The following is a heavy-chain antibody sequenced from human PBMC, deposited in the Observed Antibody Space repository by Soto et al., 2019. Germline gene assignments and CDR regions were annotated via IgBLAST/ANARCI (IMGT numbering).Heavy chain of an antibody. CDR3: AKDGYYYGSGSYYDKYNWFDP. CDR2: ISGSGGST. J-gene: IGHJ5*02. V-gene: IGHV3-23*01. Sequence: EVQLLESGGGLVQPGGSLRLSCAASGFTFSSYAMSWVRQAPGKGLEWVSAISGSGGSTYYADSVKGRFTIPRDNSKNTLYLQMNSLRAEDTAVYYCAKDGYYYGSGSYYDKYNWFDPWGQGTLVTVSS. CDR1: GFTFSSYA. D-gene: IGHD3-10*01.